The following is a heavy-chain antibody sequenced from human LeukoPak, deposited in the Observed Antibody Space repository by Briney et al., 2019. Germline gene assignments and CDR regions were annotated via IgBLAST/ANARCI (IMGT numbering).Heavy chain of an antibody. CDR1: GYTFTGYY. D-gene: IGHD3-9*01. CDR3: ARGPDYDLLTGYPDYYYYPMDV. J-gene: IGHJ6*03. CDR2: MNPNSGDT. V-gene: IGHV1-8*02. Sequence: GASVKVSCKASGYTFTGYYIHWVRQAPGQGLEWMGWMNPNSGDTGYAQTFLGRVTLTRDTSISTAYMELSSLRSEDTAVYYCARGPDYDLLTGYPDYYYYPMDVWGKGTTVTVSS.